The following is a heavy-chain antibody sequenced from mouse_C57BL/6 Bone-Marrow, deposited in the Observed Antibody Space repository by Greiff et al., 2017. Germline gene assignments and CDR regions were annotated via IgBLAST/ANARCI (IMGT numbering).Heavy chain of an antibody. V-gene: IGHV1-85*01. CDR1: GYTFTSYD. CDR3: TRGLTTVPFAY. D-gene: IGHD1-1*01. Sequence: QVQLQQSGPELVKPGASVKLSCKASGYTFTSYDINWVKQRPGQGLEWIGWIYPRDGSTKYNEKFKGKATLTVDTSSSTASMELHSLTSEDSAVYCCTRGLTTVPFAYWGQGTLVTVSA. J-gene: IGHJ3*01. CDR2: IYPRDGST.